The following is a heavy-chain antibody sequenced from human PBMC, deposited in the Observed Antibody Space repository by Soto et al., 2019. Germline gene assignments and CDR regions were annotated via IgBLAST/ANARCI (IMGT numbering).Heavy chain of an antibody. Sequence: GASVKVSCKASGYTFTSYGISWVRQAPGQGLEWMGWISAYNGNTNYAQKLQGRVTMTTDTSTSTAYMELRSLRSDDTAVYYCASSVAPPVATREVVFMGAFDIWGQGTMVTVSS. J-gene: IGHJ3*02. D-gene: IGHD5-12*01. V-gene: IGHV1-18*01. CDR1: GYTFTSYG. CDR3: ASSVAPPVATREVVFMGAFDI. CDR2: ISAYNGNT.